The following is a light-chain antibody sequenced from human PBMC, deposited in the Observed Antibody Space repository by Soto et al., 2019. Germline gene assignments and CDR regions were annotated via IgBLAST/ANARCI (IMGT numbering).Light chain of an antibody. V-gene: IGLV2-14*01. CDR2: EVS. CDR1: SSDVGGYRY. CDR3: SSYTSGSTYV. J-gene: IGLJ1*01. Sequence: QSALTQPASVSGSPGQSITISCTGTSSDVGGYRYVSWYQQYPGKAPRLMIYEVSNRPSGVSNRFSGSKSGNTASLTISGLQAADEADYYCSSYTSGSTYVFGTGTKLTGL.